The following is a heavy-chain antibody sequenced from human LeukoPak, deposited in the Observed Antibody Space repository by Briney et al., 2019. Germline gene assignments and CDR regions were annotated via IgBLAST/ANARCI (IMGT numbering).Heavy chain of an antibody. CDR3: AKPDYSNYVADY. J-gene: IGHJ4*02. V-gene: IGHV3-23*01. CDR1: GFTFDNYV. Sequence: GGSLRLSCAASGFTFDNYVMAWFRQAPGKGLEWVSTISAVFANTYSADSVKGRFTISRDNSKSTLYLQMNSLRAEDTAVYYCAKPDYSNYVADYWGQGTLVTVSS. CDR2: ISAVFANT. D-gene: IGHD4-11*01.